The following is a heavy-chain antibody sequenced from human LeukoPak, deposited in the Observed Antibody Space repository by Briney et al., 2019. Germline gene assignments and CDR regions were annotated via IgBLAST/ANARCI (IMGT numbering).Heavy chain of an antibody. V-gene: IGHV3-9*01. Sequence: GGSLRLSCAASGFTFDDYAMHWVRQAPGKGLEWVSGISWNSGSIGYADSVKGRFTISRDNAKNSLYLQMNSLRAEDTALYYCAKDIGGSYTQDYYYGMDVWGQGTTVTVSS. D-gene: IGHD1-26*01. J-gene: IGHJ6*02. CDR3: AKDIGGSYTQDYYYGMDV. CDR2: ISWNSGSI. CDR1: GFTFDDYA.